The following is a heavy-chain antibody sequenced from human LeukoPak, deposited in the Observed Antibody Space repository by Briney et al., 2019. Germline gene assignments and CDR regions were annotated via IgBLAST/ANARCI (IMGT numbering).Heavy chain of an antibody. CDR1: GFTFDDYA. Sequence: PGGSLRLSCAASGFTFDDYAMHWVRQAPGKGLEWVSGISWNSGSIGYADSVKGRFTISRDNAKNSLYLQMNSLRAEDTALYYCAKDQDYYYYYGMDVWGQGTTVTVSS. CDR3: AKDQDYYYYYGMDV. J-gene: IGHJ6*02. CDR2: ISWNSGSI. V-gene: IGHV3-9*01.